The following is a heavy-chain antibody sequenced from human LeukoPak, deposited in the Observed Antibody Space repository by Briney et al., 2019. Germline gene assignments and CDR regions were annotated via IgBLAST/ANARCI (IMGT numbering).Heavy chain of an antibody. V-gene: IGHV1-18*01. CDR1: GYTFTSYG. CDR3: ARVDCSSTSCYYYYYYGMDV. CDR2: ISAYNGNT. Sequence: ASVEVSFKASGYTFTSYGISWVRQAPGQGLEWMGWISAYNGNTNYAQKLRGRVTMTTDTSTSTAYMELRSLRSDDTAVYYCARVDCSSTSCYYYYYYGMDVWGQGTTVTVSS. D-gene: IGHD2-2*01. J-gene: IGHJ6*02.